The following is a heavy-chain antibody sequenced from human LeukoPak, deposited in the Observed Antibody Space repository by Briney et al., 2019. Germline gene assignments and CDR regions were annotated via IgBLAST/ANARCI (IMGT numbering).Heavy chain of an antibody. V-gene: IGHV1-18*01. CDR3: ARIWAEFQLVSDL. CDR1: GYTFNSYL. D-gene: IGHD3-10*01. Sequence: GASVTVSCMASGYTFNSYLISWVRQVPGQGLEGMGWISGHNGNTDYAQKFKDRVTLTTDTSTSTACMELRSLTSDDTAVYYCARIWAEFQLVSDLWGQGTLITVST. CDR2: ISGHNGNT. J-gene: IGHJ4*02.